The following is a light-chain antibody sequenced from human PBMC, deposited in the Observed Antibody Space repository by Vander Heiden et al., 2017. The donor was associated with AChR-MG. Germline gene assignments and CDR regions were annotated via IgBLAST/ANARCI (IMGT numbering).Light chain of an antibody. J-gene: IGLJ3*02. CDR2: EVD. CDR1: SSDIGGDNY. Sequence: QSALTQPPSASGSPGQSVTISCTGTSSDIGGDNYVSWYQQHPGKAPQLIIFEVDKRPSGVPARFSGSKSGNAASLTVSGLQADDEADYYCSSLAGSNNFAMFGGGTKVTVL. V-gene: IGLV2-8*01. CDR3: SSLAGSNNFAM.